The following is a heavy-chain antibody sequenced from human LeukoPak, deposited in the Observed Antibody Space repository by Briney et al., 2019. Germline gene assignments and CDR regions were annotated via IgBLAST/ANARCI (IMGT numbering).Heavy chain of an antibody. CDR3: ARGHALRWEPFDY. CDR2: INHSGST. D-gene: IGHD4-23*01. V-gene: IGHV4-34*01. J-gene: IGHJ4*02. CDR1: GGSFSGYY. Sequence: SETLSLTCAVYGGSFSGYYWSWIRQPPGKGLEWIGEINHSGSTNYNPSLKSRVTISVDTSKNQFSLKLSSVTAADTAVYYCARGHALRWEPFDYWGQGTLVTVSS.